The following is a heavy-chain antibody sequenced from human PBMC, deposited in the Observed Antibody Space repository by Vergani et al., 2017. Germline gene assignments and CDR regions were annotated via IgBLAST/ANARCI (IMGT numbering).Heavy chain of an antibody. V-gene: IGHV3-66*02. CDR3: ARSPPRWWYYDSSGYSDY. CDR1: GFTVSSNY. D-gene: IGHD3-22*01. CDR2: IYSGGST. J-gene: IGHJ4*02. Sequence: VQLVESGGGLVQPGGSLRLSCAASGFTVSSNYMSWVRQAPGKGLEWVSVIYSGGSTYYADSVKGRFTISRDNSKNTLYLQMNSLRAEDTAVYYCARSPPRWWYYDSSGYSDYWGQGTLVTVSS.